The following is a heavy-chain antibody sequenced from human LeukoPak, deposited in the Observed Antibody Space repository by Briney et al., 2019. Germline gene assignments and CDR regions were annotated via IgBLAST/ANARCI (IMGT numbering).Heavy chain of an antibody. V-gene: IGHV1-69*01. CDR3: ARDRRSSYYGSGSYPLDY. J-gene: IGHJ4*02. D-gene: IGHD3-10*01. CDR1: GGTFSSYT. CDR2: IIPIFGTA. Sequence: SVKVSCKASGGTFSSYTISWVRQAPGQGLEWMGGIIPIFGTANYAQKFQGRVTITADESTSTAYMELSSLRSEDTAVYYCARDRRSSYYGSGSYPLDYWGQGTLVTVSA.